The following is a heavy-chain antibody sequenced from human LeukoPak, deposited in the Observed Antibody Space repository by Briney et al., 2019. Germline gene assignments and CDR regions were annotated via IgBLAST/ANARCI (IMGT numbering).Heavy chain of an antibody. J-gene: IGHJ4*02. CDR2: IYYSGST. Sequence: SETLSLTCTVSGGSISSSSYYWGWICQPPGKGLEWIGSIYYSGSTYYNPSLKSRVTISVDTSKNQFSLKLSSVTAADTAVYYCARVAYDFWSGALDYWGQGTLVTVSS. CDR1: GGSISSSSYY. CDR3: ARVAYDFWSGALDY. D-gene: IGHD3-3*01. V-gene: IGHV4-39*07.